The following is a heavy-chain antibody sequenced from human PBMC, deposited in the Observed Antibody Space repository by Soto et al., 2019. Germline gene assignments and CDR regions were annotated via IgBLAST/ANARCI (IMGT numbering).Heavy chain of an antibody. CDR1: GFTLSSYS. D-gene: IGHD5-18*01. CDR3: ARDNGYSYGYFDFDY. Sequence: GGSLRLSCAASGFTLSSYSMNWVRQAPGKGLEWVSYISSSSSTIYYADSVKGRFTISRDNAKNSLYLQMNSLRDEDTAVYYCARDNGYSYGYFDFDYWGQVTLVTVSS. V-gene: IGHV3-48*02. CDR2: ISSSSSTI. J-gene: IGHJ4*02.